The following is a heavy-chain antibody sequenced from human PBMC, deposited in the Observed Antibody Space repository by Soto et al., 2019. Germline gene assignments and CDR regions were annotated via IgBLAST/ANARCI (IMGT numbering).Heavy chain of an antibody. CDR1: GYTFTSYY. CDR3: ARDLNSDCSSTSCYTIGY. CDR2: INPSGGST. D-gene: IGHD2-2*02. J-gene: IGHJ4*02. Sequence: ASVKVSCKASGYTFTSYYMHWVRQAPGQGLEWMGIINPSGGSTSYAQKFQGRVTMTRDTSTSTVYMELSSLRSEDTAVYYCARDLNSDCSSTSCYTIGYWGQGTLVTVSP. V-gene: IGHV1-46*01.